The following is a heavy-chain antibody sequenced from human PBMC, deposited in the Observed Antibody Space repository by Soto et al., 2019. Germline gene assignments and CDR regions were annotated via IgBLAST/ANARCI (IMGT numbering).Heavy chain of an antibody. CDR3: ARGSAYSDYDLEY. Sequence: VQLLESGGGLVRPGGSLRLSCAASGFTFSSYAMTWVRQAPGKGLEWVSGVSGTGGSAYYADSVKGRFTISRDKSTNTLYLHINSLIAEDTAVYYCARGSAYSDYDLEYWGQGTLVTVSS. V-gene: IGHV3-23*01. D-gene: IGHD4-17*01. J-gene: IGHJ4*02. CDR1: GFTFSSYA. CDR2: VSGTGGSA.